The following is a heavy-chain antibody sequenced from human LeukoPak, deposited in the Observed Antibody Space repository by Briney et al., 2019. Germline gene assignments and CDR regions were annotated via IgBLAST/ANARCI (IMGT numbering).Heavy chain of an antibody. CDR3: ARDHDYGNYGTYADY. CDR2: TYYRSKWYN. CDR1: GDTVSNKNAA. Sequence: SQTLSLTCAISGDTVSNKNAAWNWIRQSPSRGLEWLGRTYYRSKWYNDYAASVKSRITVNADTSKNQFSLQLNSVTPEDTAVYYCARDHDYGNYGTYADYWGQGTLVTVSS. D-gene: IGHD4-11*01. J-gene: IGHJ4*02. V-gene: IGHV6-1*01.